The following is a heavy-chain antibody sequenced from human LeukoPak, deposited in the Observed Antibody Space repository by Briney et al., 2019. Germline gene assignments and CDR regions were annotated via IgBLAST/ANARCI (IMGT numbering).Heavy chain of an antibody. J-gene: IGHJ4*02. V-gene: IGHV4-39*07. D-gene: IGHD2-21*02. CDR3: ARAHSRLLLGY. Sequence: SETLSLTCTVSGGSISSSSYYWGWIRQPPGKGLEWIGSIYYSGSTYCNPSLKSRVTISVDTSKNQFSLKLSSVTAADTAVYYCARAHSRLLLGYWGQGTLVTVSS. CDR2: IYYSGST. CDR1: GGSISSSSYY.